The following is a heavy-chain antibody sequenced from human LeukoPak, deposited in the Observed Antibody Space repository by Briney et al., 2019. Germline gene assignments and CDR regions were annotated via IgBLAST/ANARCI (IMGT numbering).Heavy chain of an antibody. CDR3: AKDEPVYSSGWYGLDY. CDR2: IRYDGSNK. D-gene: IGHD6-19*01. J-gene: IGHJ4*02. Sequence: GGPLRLSCAASGFTFSSYGMHWVRQAPGKGLEWVAFIRYDGSNKYYADSVKGRFTISRDNSKNTLYLQMNSLRAEDTAVYYCAKDEPVYSSGWYGLDYWGQGTLVTVSS. CDR1: GFTFSSYG. V-gene: IGHV3-30*02.